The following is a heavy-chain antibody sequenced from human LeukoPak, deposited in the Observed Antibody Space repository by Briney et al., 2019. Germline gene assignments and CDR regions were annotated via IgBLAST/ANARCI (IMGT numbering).Heavy chain of an antibody. CDR2: MNPNSGNT. CDR3: AREGPYYDIPTVLVSPQFDY. Sequence: GASVKVSCKASGYTFTSYDINWVRQATGQGLEWMGWMNPNSGNTGYAQKFQGRVTMTRNTSISTAYMELSSLRSEDTAVYYCAREGPYYDIPTVLVSPQFDYWGQGTLVTVSS. D-gene: IGHD3-9*01. CDR1: GYTFTSYD. J-gene: IGHJ4*02. V-gene: IGHV1-8*01.